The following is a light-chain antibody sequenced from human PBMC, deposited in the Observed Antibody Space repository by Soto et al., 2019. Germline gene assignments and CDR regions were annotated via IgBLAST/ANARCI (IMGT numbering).Light chain of an antibody. CDR2: GAS. J-gene: IGKJ5*01. V-gene: IGKV3-20*01. CDR1: QSVSSSY. Sequence: DIVLTQSPGTLSLSPGKRATLSCRASQSVSSSYLAWYQQKPGQAPRLLIYGASGRAAGIPDRFSGSGSGTDFTLTISRLEPDDFAVYYCQQYGSSPPVTFGQGTRLEIK. CDR3: QQYGSSPPVT.